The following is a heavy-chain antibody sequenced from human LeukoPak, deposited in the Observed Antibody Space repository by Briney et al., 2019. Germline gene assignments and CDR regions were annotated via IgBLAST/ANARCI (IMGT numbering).Heavy chain of an antibody. CDR3: ASALPLDYYGSGSPTFDY. CDR2: IYYSGST. CDR1: GGSISSGDYY. Sequence: PSQTLSLTCTVSGGSISSGDYYWSWIRQPPGKGLEWIGYIYYSGSTYYNPSLKSRVTISVDTSKNQFSLKLGSVTAADTAVYYCASALPLDYYGSGSPTFDYWGQGTLVTVSS. J-gene: IGHJ4*02. D-gene: IGHD3-10*01. V-gene: IGHV4-30-4*01.